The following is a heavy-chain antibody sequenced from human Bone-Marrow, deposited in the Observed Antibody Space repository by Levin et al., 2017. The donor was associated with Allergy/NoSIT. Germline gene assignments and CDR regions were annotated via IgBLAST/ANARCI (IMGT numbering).Heavy chain of an antibody. Sequence: GGSLRLSCAASGFTVSRNYMSWVRQAPGKGLEWVSLIYSGGDTQYADSVKGRFTISRDNSKNPLYLQMNSLRVDDTAVYYCARDGTGTATGTHWGQGTLVTVSS. V-gene: IGHV3-66*01. D-gene: IGHD2-8*02. CDR3: ARDGTGTATGTH. J-gene: IGHJ4*02. CDR2: IYSGGDT. CDR1: GFTVSRNY.